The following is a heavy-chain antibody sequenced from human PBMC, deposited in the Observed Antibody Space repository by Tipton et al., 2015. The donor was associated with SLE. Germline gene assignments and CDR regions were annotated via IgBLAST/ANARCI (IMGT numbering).Heavy chain of an antibody. J-gene: IGHJ4*02. V-gene: IGHV3-73*01. CDR3: TRVTTVTLYYFDY. CDR1: GFTFSGSA. D-gene: IGHD4-17*01. Sequence: SLRLSCAASGFTFSGSAMHWVRQASGKGLEWVGRIRSKTNSYATAYAASVKGRFTISRDDSKNTAYLQMNSLKTEDTAVYYCTRVTTVTLYYFDYWGQGTLATVSS. CDR2: IRSKTNSYAT.